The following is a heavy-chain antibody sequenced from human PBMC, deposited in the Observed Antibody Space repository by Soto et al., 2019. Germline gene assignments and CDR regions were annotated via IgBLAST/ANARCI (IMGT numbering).Heavy chain of an antibody. J-gene: IGHJ2*01. D-gene: IGHD1-26*01. V-gene: IGHV3-72*01. CDR1: GFIFSDQY. CDR3: ARDLAGAPYVDL. CDR2: IRNKANSYTR. Sequence: EGQLVESGGGLVQPGGSLRLSCAASGFIFSDQYMDWVRQAPGKGLEWVGRIRNKANSYTREYAASVKGRFTISRDDSKNSPYLQMNSLKTEDTALYYCARDLAGAPYVDLWGRGTLVTVSS.